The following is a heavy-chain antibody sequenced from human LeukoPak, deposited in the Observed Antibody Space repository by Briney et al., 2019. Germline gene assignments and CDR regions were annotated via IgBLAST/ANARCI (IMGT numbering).Heavy chain of an antibody. V-gene: IGHV3-11*01. CDR3: ARQRGYSYGFEDPKHFDY. D-gene: IGHD5-18*01. Sequence: GGSLRLSCAASGFTFSDYYMSWIRQAPGKGLEWVSYISSSGSTIYYADSVKGRFTISRDNAKNSLYLQMNSLRAEDTAVYCCARQRGYSYGFEDPKHFDYWGQGTLVTVSS. CDR1: GFTFSDYY. J-gene: IGHJ4*02. CDR2: ISSSGSTI.